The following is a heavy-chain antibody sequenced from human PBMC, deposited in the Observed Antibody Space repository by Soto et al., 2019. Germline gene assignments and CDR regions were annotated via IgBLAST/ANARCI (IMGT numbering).Heavy chain of an antibody. V-gene: IGHV5-51*01. CDR3: ARLPRDCNKTSCYYADH. CDR2: MYPGDSDT. CDR1: GYDFNTNW. Sequence: PGESLKISCRGSGYDFNTNWFGWVRQLPGRGLEWVGIMYPGDSDTRYNPSLQGHVTLSVDVTVSTAFLQWRSLETSDTGMYFCARLPRDCNKTSCYYADHWGQGTPVTVSS. J-gene: IGHJ4*02. D-gene: IGHD3-3*01.